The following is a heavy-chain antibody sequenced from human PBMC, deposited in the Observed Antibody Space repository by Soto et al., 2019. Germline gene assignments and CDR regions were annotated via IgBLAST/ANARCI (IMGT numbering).Heavy chain of an antibody. D-gene: IGHD6-6*01. V-gene: IGHV3-23*01. CDR1: GFTFSSFA. Sequence: GGSLRLSCAASGFTFSSFAITWVRQAPGKGLEWVSDVVGSGVSTYYADSAKGRFTISRDNSKNTLFLQMNRLRAEDTALYYCATSPRGAARPGVDSWGQGTLVTVSS. CDR2: VVGSGVST. J-gene: IGHJ4*02. CDR3: ATSPRGAARPGVDS.